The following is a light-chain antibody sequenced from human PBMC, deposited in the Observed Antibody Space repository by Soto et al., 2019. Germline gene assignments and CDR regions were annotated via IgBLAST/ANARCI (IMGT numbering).Light chain of an antibody. CDR1: QSVSSN. CDR2: GAS. J-gene: IGKJ1*01. Sequence: EIVMTQSPATLSVSPGERATLSCRASQSVSSNLAWYQQKPGQAPRLLIYGASTMATGIPARFSGSGSGTEVTLNISSLQSEDFAVYYCQQYNNWPPWTFGQRTKVEIK. CDR3: QQYNNWPPWT. V-gene: IGKV3-15*01.